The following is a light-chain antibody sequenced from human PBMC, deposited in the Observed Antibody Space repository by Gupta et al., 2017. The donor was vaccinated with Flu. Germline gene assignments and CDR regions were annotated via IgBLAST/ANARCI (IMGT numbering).Light chain of an antibody. CDR1: QSLLPSTGSNY. CDR2: LGS. Sequence: DIVMTQSPLSLPVTPGETASISCRSRQSLLPSTGSNYLDWHLQKPGQSSQLLTTLGSNRASAVPDRFSGCGTGTDFTLRIIGAEADDVEVYYCSRALQTAKTFGQGTKLEIK. CDR3: SRALQTAKT. J-gene: IGKJ1*01. V-gene: IGKV2-28*01.